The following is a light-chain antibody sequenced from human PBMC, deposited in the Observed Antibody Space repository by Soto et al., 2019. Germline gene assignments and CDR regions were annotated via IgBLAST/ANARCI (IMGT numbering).Light chain of an antibody. CDR2: EVS. Sequence: QSVLTQPASVSGSPGQSITISCTGTSSDVGGYNYVCWYHLHPGKAPKLIIYEVSNRPSGVSNRFSGSKSGNTASLTISGLQAEDEADYYCNSYTSSTAYVFGTGTKVTVL. CDR3: NSYTSSTAYV. J-gene: IGLJ1*01. V-gene: IGLV2-14*01. CDR1: SSDVGGYNY.